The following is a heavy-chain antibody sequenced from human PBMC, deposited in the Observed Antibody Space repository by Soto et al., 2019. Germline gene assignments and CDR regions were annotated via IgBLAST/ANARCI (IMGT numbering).Heavy chain of an antibody. CDR2: ISSSGGST. Sequence: PGGSLRLSCSASGFTFSSYAMTWVRQAPGMGLEWLSIISSSGGSTYYADSVKGRFTISRDNSRSTLFLQMNSLRAEDTALYYCAKDSHGSGWYGYFDSWGHAPLVTVLL. V-gene: IGHV3-23*01. CDR3: AKDSHGSGWYGYFDS. J-gene: IGHJ4*01. D-gene: IGHD6-19*01. CDR1: GFTFSSYA.